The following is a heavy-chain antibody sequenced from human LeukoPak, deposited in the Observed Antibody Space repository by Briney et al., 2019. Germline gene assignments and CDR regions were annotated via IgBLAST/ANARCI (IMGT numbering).Heavy chain of an antibody. Sequence: PSETLSLTCAVSGYSISSGYYWGWIRQPPGKGLEWIGSIYYSVSTYYNPSLKSRVTISVDTPKNQFSLKLSSVTAADTAVYYCARVATTTNPPQRPFDYWGQGTLVTVSS. CDR1: GYSISSGYY. J-gene: IGHJ4*02. CDR3: ARVATTTNPPQRPFDY. D-gene: IGHD5-12*01. CDR2: IYYSVST. V-gene: IGHV4-38-2*01.